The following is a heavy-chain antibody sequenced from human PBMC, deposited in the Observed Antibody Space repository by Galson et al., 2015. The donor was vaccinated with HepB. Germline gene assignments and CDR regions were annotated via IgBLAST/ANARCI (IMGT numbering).Heavy chain of an antibody. CDR3: ARDGKDKLIAPQFDI. D-gene: IGHD2-8*01. J-gene: IGHJ3*02. V-gene: IGHV1-69*05. CDR2: IIPIFGTA. CDR1: GGTFSSYA. Sequence: SVKVSCKASGGTFSSYAISWVRQAPGQGLEWMGGIIPIFGTANYAQKFQGRVTITTDRSTITAYMELSSMRTDDTAVYYCARDGKDKLIAPQFDIRG.